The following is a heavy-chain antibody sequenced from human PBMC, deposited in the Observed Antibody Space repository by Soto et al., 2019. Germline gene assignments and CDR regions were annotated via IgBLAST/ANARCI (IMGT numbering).Heavy chain of an antibody. Sequence: QVQLVQSGAEVKKPGSSVKVSCKASGGTFSSYAISWVRQAPGQGLEWMGGIIPIFGTANYAQKFQGRVTITADESTSTAYMELSSLRSEDTAVYYCARASVQQLAPTSSWYYNWFDPWGQGTLVTVSS. CDR2: IIPIFGTA. CDR3: ARASVQQLAPTSSWYYNWFDP. D-gene: IGHD6-13*01. J-gene: IGHJ5*02. CDR1: GGTFSSYA. V-gene: IGHV1-69*01.